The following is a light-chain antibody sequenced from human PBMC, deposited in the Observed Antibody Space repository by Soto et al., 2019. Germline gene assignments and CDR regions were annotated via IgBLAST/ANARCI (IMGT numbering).Light chain of an antibody. V-gene: IGKV3-15*01. J-gene: IGKJ4*01. Sequence: EIVLTQSPDTLSLSPGERATLSCRASQTISSNYVAWYQQKPGQAPRLLIYATSTRATGIPARFSGSGSGTEFTLTISSLQSEDFAVYYCQQYNNWPLTFGGGTKVDIK. CDR2: ATS. CDR1: QTISSN. CDR3: QQYNNWPLT.